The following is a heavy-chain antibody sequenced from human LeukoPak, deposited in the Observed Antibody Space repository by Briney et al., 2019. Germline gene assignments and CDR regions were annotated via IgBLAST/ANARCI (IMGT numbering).Heavy chain of an antibody. CDR1: GGFISNYY. Sequence: SETLSLTCTVSGGFISNYYWNLIRQPPGKGLELGVYIYYSGSTNYNPSLKSRVTISVDRSKNQFSLKLSCVSAAETAVYYCARDRVGQQLVGRNYYYYYMAVWGKGTTVTISS. CDR2: IYYSGST. CDR3: ARDRVGQQLVGRNYYYYYMAV. J-gene: IGHJ6*03. D-gene: IGHD6-13*01. V-gene: IGHV4-59*01.